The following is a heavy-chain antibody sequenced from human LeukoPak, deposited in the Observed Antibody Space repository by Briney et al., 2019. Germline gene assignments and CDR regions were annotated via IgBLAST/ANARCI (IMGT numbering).Heavy chain of an antibody. Sequence: GGSLKLSCAASGFTVSSNYMSWVRQAPGKGLEWVSVIYSGGSTYYADSVKGRFTISRDNSKNTLYLQMNSLRAEDTAVYYCARGHTAMAMGRSFDIWSQGTMVTVSS. CDR1: GFTVSSNY. CDR3: ARGHTAMAMGRSFDI. D-gene: IGHD5-18*01. V-gene: IGHV3-53*01. J-gene: IGHJ3*02. CDR2: IYSGGST.